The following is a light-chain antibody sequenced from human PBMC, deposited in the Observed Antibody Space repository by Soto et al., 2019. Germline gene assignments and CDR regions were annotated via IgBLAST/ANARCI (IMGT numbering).Light chain of an antibody. CDR3: QQRSNWPIT. J-gene: IGKJ5*01. CDR2: DAS. V-gene: IGKV1-5*01. CDR1: QSINAW. Sequence: DIQMTQSPSSLSASVGDRVTITCRASQSINAWLAWYQQKPGKAPKLLIYDASSLQSGVPSRFSGSGSGTDFTLTISSLEPEDFAVYYCQQRSNWPITFGQGTRLEIK.